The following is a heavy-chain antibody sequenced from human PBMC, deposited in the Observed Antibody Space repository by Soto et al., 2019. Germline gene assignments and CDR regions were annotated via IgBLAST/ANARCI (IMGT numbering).Heavy chain of an antibody. CDR1: GFTFNSYA. J-gene: IGHJ4*02. CDR3: EKGRIEARPGYCDY. D-gene: IGHD6-6*01. CDR2: ISGSGGST. V-gene: IGHV3-23*01. Sequence: PGGSLRLSCAASGFTFNSYAMSWVRQAPGKGLEWVSAISGSGGSTYYEDSVKGRLTISRETSKKTLYLQLNSLRAEDTALYYCEKGRIEARPGYCDYWGQGSLVTGS.